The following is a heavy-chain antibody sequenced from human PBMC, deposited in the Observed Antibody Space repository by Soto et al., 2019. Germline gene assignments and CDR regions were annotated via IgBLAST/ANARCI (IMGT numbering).Heavy chain of an antibody. Sequence: EAQLVESGGGLVQPGRSLILSCVSYGFTFYDYAIHWVRQAPGKGLEWVSGISWNGAATGYADSVKGRFTISRDNAKNSLYLQMSSLRTEDTAIYYCANLPLYGSGFDCWGQGTLVTVSS. J-gene: IGHJ4*02. CDR3: ANLPLYGSGFDC. V-gene: IGHV3-9*01. CDR1: GFTFYDYA. CDR2: ISWNGAAT. D-gene: IGHD3-10*01.